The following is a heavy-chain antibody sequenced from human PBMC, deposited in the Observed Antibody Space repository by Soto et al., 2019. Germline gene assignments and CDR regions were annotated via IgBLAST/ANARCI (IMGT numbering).Heavy chain of an antibody. V-gene: IGHV4-30-2*01. CDR3: ARAGRWLQSAPFDY. D-gene: IGHD5-12*01. CDR2: IYHGGST. J-gene: IGHJ4*02. CDR1: GGSISSGGYS. Sequence: SETLSLTCAVSGGSISSGGYSWSWIRQPPGKGLEWIGYIYHGGSTYYNPSLKSRVTISVDRSKNQFSLKLSSVTAADTAVYYCARAGRWLQSAPFDYWGQGTLVTVSS.